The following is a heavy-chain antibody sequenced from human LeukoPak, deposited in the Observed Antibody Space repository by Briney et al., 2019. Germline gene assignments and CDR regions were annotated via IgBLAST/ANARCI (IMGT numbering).Heavy chain of an antibody. Sequence: SETLSLTCTISGGSISSSNYYWAWIRQPPGKGLEWIGSIYYSGNTYYNPSLNSRVTISLDTSNNQFSLKLSSVTAADTAVYYCARGLPKIDSGDYGGTWFDPWGQGTLVIVSS. D-gene: IGHD4-17*01. CDR1: GGSISSSNYY. CDR3: ARGLPKIDSGDYGGTWFDP. V-gene: IGHV4-39*07. J-gene: IGHJ5*02. CDR2: IYYSGNT.